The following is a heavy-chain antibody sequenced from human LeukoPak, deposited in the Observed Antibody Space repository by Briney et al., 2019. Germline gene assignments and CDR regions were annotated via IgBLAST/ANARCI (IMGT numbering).Heavy chain of an antibody. CDR1: GGSFSGYY. J-gene: IGHJ4*02. CDR2: INHSGST. D-gene: IGHD5-24*01. Sequence: SETLSLTCAVYGGSFSGYYWSWIRQPPGKGLEWIGEINHSGSTNYNPSLKSRVTISVDTSKNQFSLKLSSVTAADTAVYYCARGGMAIDYWGQGTLVTVSS. V-gene: IGHV4-34*01. CDR3: ARGGMAIDY.